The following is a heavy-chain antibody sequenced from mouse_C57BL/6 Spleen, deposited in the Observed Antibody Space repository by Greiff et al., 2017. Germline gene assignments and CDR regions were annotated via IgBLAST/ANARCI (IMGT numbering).Heavy chain of an antibody. CDR3: ARLGGNYVFYYAMDY. J-gene: IGHJ4*01. Sequence: EVQGVESGGGLVKPGGSLKLSCAASGFTFSSYTMSWVRQTPEKRLEWVATISGGGGNTYYPDSVKGRFTISRDNAKNTLYLQMSSLRSEDTALYYCARLGGNYVFYYAMDYWGQGTSVTVSS. CDR1: GFTFSSYT. CDR2: ISGGGGNT. V-gene: IGHV5-9*01. D-gene: IGHD2-1*01.